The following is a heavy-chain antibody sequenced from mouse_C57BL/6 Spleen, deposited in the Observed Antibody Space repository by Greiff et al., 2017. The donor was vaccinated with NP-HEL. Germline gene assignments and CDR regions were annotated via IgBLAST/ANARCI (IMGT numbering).Heavy chain of an antibody. V-gene: IGHV5-4*03. CDR1: GFTFSSYA. J-gene: IGHJ1*03. CDR2: ISDGGSYT. CDR3: ARNYDEYFDV. D-gene: IGHD2-4*01. Sequence: EVMLVESGGGLVKPGGSLKLSCAASGFTFSSYAMSWVRQTPEKRLEWVATISDGGSYTYYPDNVKGRFTISRDNAKNNLYLQMSHLKSEDTAMYYCARNYDEYFDVWGTGTTVTVSS.